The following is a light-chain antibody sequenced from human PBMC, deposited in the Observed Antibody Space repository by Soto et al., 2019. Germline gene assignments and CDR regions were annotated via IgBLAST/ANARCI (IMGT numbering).Light chain of an antibody. Sequence: QSVLTQPRSMSGSPGQSVTISCTGTSSDVGGYNYVSWYQQHPGKAPKLMIYDVSKRPSGVPDRFSGSKSGNTASLTISGLQAEDEADYYCCSYAGTSYVFGTGTKVTVL. V-gene: IGLV2-11*01. CDR2: DVS. CDR3: CSYAGTSYV. J-gene: IGLJ1*01. CDR1: SSDVGGYNY.